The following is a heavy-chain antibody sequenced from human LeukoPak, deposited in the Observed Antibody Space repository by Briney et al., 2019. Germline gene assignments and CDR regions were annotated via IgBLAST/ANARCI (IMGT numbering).Heavy chain of an antibody. CDR3: ARVIVVVITSYFDY. D-gene: IGHD3-22*01. Sequence: GGSLRLSCAASGFTYRSYWMSWVRHAPGKGLEGVANIKQDGSEKYYVDSVKGRFTISRDNAKNSLYLQMNSLRAEDTAVYYCARVIVVVITSYFDYWGQGTLVTVSS. CDR1: GFTYRSYW. J-gene: IGHJ4*02. V-gene: IGHV3-7*01. CDR2: IKQDGSEK.